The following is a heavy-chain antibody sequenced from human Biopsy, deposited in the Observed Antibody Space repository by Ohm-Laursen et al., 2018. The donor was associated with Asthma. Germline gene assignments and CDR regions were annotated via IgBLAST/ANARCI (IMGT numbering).Heavy chain of an antibody. CDR2: SAVVGGGT. V-gene: IGHV3-23*01. CDR1: GFNFSNYA. CDR3: AKGYTASYANAFDI. Sequence: SLRLSCAAFGFNFSNYAMGWVRQAPGKRLEWVSVSAVVGGGTYYPDSVKGRFTISRDNSKSTLYLQMYNLSAEDTAKYYCAKGYTASYANAFDIWGQGTMVTVSS. J-gene: IGHJ3*02. D-gene: IGHD2-2*02.